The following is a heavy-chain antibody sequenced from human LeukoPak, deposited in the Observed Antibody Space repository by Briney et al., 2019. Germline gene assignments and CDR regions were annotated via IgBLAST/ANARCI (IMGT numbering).Heavy chain of an antibody. CDR3: ARTLGTLGIVDAFDI. Sequence: SQTLSLTCTVSGGSISSGGYYWGWIRQHPGKGLEWIVYIYYSGSTNYNPSLKSRLTISVDMSKTQFSLKLSSVTAADTAVYYCARTLGTLGIVDAFDIWGQGTMVTVSS. CDR1: GGSISSGGYY. CDR2: IYYSGST. D-gene: IGHD7-27*01. J-gene: IGHJ3*02. V-gene: IGHV4-31*03.